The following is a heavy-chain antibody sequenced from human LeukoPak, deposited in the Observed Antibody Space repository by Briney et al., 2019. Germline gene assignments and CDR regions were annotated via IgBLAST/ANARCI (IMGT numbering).Heavy chain of an antibody. Sequence: PSETLSLTCTVSGGSISSGSYCWSWIRQPAGKGLEWIGHIYSSGSTNYNPSLKSRVTISVDTSKNQFSLKLSSVTAADTAVYYCAREVGRSRGNFWSGPSQYYYMDVWGKGTTVTVSS. D-gene: IGHD3-3*01. V-gene: IGHV4-61*09. CDR1: GGSISSGSYC. J-gene: IGHJ6*03. CDR2: IYSSGST. CDR3: AREVGRSRGNFWSGPSQYYYMDV.